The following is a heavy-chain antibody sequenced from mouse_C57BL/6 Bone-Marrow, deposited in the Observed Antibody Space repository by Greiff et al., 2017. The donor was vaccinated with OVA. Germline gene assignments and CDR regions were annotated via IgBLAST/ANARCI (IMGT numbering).Heavy chain of an antibody. J-gene: IGHJ2*01. V-gene: IGHV1-59*01. Sequence: QVQLQQSGAELVRPGTSVKLSCKASGYTFTSYWMHWVKQRPGQGLEWIGVIDPSDSYTNYNQKFKGKATLPVDTSTSTAYMQLSSLTSEDSAVYYCARRTVGEDYGGKGTTLTVSS. CDR2: IDPSDSYT. D-gene: IGHD1-1*01. CDR1: GYTFTSYW. CDR3: ARRTVGEDY.